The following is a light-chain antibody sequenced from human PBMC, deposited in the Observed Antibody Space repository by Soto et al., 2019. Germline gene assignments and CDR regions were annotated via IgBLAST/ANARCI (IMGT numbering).Light chain of an antibody. V-gene: IGLV1-47*01. Sequence: VLTQPPSASGTPGQTVTISCSGSNSNIGSNYVYWYQQVPGRAPRLLIYRNTQRPSGVPDRFSGSKSGTSASLVIRGLRSEDEADYYCAGWEDSLTGVGFGGGTKLTVL. CDR1: NSNIGSNY. CDR3: AGWEDSLTGVG. CDR2: RNT. J-gene: IGLJ2*01.